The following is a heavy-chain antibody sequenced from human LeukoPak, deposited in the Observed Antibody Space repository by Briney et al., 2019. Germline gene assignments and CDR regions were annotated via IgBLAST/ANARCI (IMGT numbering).Heavy chain of an antibody. J-gene: IGHJ4*02. V-gene: IGHV3-11*04. D-gene: IGHD6-6*01. CDR2: ISSSSSTI. CDR3: ARDLGLARIAAPHGY. CDR1: GFTFSDYY. Sequence: PGGSLRLSCAASGFTFSDYYMSWIRQAPGKGLEWVSYISSSSSTIYYADSVKGRFTISRDNAKNSLYLQMNSLRAEDTAVYYCARDLGLARIAAPHGYWGQGTLVTVSS.